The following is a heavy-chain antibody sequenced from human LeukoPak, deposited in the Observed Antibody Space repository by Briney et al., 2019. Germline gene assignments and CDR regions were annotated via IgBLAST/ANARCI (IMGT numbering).Heavy chain of an antibody. Sequence: PSETLSLTCAVYGGSFSGYYWSWIRQPPGKGLEWIGEINHSGSTNYNPSLKSRVTISVDTSKNQFSLKLSSVTAADTAVYYCARKLYRLGRIDYWGQGTLVTVSS. CDR3: ARKLYRLGRIDY. CDR2: INHSGST. CDR1: GGSFSGYY. V-gene: IGHV4-34*01. J-gene: IGHJ4*02. D-gene: IGHD2-2*02.